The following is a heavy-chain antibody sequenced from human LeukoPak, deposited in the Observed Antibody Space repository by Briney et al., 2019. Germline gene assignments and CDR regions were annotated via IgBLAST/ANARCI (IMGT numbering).Heavy chain of an antibody. D-gene: IGHD5-18*01. V-gene: IGHV3-23*01. J-gene: IGHJ4*02. CDR2: ISNSDGST. CDR1: GFIFSSYA. Sequence: QPGGSLRLSCAASGFIFSSYAMSWVRQAPGKGLEWVSTISNSDGSTYYADSVKGRFSISRDNAENTLYLQMNSLRAEDTAVYYCARDRGWHDSYGQIIPNDYWGQGTLVTVSS. CDR3: ARDRGWHDSYGQIIPNDY.